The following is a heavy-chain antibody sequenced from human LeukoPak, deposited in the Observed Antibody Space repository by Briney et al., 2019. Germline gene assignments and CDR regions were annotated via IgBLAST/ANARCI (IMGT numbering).Heavy chain of an antibody. J-gene: IGHJ4*02. D-gene: IGHD2-2*01. CDR2: INPNSGGT. V-gene: IGHV1-2*02. CDR1: GYTFTGYY. CDR3: ASQPLYCSSTSCPYRY. Sequence: ASVKVSCKASGYTFTGYYMHWVRQAPGQGLEWMGWINPNSGGTNYAQKFQGRVTMTRDTSISTAYMELSRLRSDDTAVYYCASQPLYCSSTSCPYRYWGQGTLVTVSS.